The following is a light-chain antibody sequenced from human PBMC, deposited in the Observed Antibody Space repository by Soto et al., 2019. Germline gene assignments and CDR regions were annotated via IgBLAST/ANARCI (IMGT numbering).Light chain of an antibody. CDR2: EGR. V-gene: IGLV2-23*01. Sequence: QSVLTQPASVSGSPGQSIIISCTGTSSDVGSYNLVSWYQQHPGKAPKLIIYEGRKRPSGVSNRFSGSKSGKMASLTISGLQAEDEADYYCCSYAGRSTFFVFGTGTKLTLL. CDR1: SSDVGSYNL. J-gene: IGLJ1*01. CDR3: CSYAGRSTFFV.